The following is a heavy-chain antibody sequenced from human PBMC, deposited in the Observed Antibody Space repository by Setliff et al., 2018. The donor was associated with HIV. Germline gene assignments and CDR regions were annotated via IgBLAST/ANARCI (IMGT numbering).Heavy chain of an antibody. CDR3: ARGSLLRRTVSNLFETVDYWDYYLDV. CDR2: ITPVFGTA. CDR1: GGTFKNDV. Sequence: SVKVSCKASGGTFKNDVISWVRQAPGQGLEWMGGITPVFGTAIYAQKFQGRVTIIADESTSTAYMEISNLRSEDTAVYYCARGSLLRRTVSNLFETVDYWDYYLDVWGKGTTVTVSS. J-gene: IGHJ6*03. V-gene: IGHV1-69*13. D-gene: IGHD4-17*01.